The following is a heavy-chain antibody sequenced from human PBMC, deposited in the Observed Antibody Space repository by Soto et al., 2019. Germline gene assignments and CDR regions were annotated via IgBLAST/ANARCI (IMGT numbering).Heavy chain of an antibody. J-gene: IGHJ3*02. Sequence: GGSLRLSCAASGFTFDDYTMHWVRQAPGKGLEWVSLISWDGGSTYYADSVKGRFTISRDNSKNSLYLQMNSLRTEDTALYYCEEEEVEMARINAFDIWGQGTMVTVSS. CDR1: GFTFDDYT. CDR3: EEEEVEMARINAFDI. D-gene: IGHD5-12*01. V-gene: IGHV3-43*01. CDR2: ISWDGGST.